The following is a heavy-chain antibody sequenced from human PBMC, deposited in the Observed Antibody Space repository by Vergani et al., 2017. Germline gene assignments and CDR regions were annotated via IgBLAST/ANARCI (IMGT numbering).Heavy chain of an antibody. D-gene: IGHD2-21*02. CDR1: GYTFTSYG. J-gene: IGHJ6*02. CDR2: ISAYNGNT. V-gene: IGHV1-18*01. Sequence: QVQLVQSGAEVKKPGASVKVSCKASGYTFTSYGISWVRQAPGQGLEWMGWISAYNGNTNYAQKLQGRVTMTTDTSTRTAYMELSSLRSEDTAVYYCATLACGGDCYPACMDVWGQGTTVTVSS. CDR3: ATLACGGDCYPACMDV.